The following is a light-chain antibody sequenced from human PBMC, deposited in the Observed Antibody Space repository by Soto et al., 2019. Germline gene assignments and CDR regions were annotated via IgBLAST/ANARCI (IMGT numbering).Light chain of an antibody. CDR2: DVN. J-gene: IGLJ2*01. Sequence: QSALTQPASVSGSPGQSITISCTGPSSDIGGYNYVSWYQQHPGRAPKVMIYDVNNRPSGVSNRFSGSKSGNTASLTISGLQAEDEADYYCSSYISTNTPVVFGGGTKLTVL. CDR1: SSDIGGYNY. CDR3: SSYISTNTPVV. V-gene: IGLV2-14*01.